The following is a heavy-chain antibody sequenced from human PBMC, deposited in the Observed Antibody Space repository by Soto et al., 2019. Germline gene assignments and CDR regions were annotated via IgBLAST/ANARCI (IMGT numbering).Heavy chain of an antibody. V-gene: IGHV2-5*02. CDR1: GFSLTTTGVG. CDR2: IYWDDDK. J-gene: IGHJ3*02. CDR3: AHIMITFGGIMRKDAFDI. D-gene: IGHD3-16*01. Sequence: QITLKESGPTLVKPTQTLTLTCTFSGFSLTTTGVGVGWIRQPPEKALEWLALIYWDDDKRYSPSLKGRLTISKDTSKNQVVLTMTNMDPVDTATYYCAHIMITFGGIMRKDAFDIWGQGTVVTVSS.